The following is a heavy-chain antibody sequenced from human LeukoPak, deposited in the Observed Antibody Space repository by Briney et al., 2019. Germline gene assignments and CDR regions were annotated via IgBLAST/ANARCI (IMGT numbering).Heavy chain of an antibody. CDR3: VRLGRDGYTYGAAY. CDR1: GYIYDDYG. Sequence: GGSLRLSCAGSGYIYDDYGRRWVRQAPGKGLEWVAGINWNGGSTGYAASVKGRCTISRDNAKTALYLEMNSLRVEDTALYYCVRLGRDGYTYGAAYWGQGALVTVSS. V-gene: IGHV3-20*04. CDR2: INWNGGST. D-gene: IGHD5-24*01. J-gene: IGHJ1*01.